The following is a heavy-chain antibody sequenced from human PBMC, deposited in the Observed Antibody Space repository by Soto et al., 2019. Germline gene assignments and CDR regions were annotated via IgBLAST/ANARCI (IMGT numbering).Heavy chain of an antibody. CDR2: IRPDGSEA. J-gene: IGHJ4*02. Sequence: EVQLVQPGGGLVQPGGSLRLSCVGSGFTFSDFYMNWVRQAPGKGLEWVANIRPDGSEANYAESVKGRFTTSRDNAKNSLFLQVNSLRADDSAVYYCAAWGGHDYNYWGQGILVTVSS. V-gene: IGHV3-7*03. CDR3: AAWGGHDYNY. D-gene: IGHD4-4*01. CDR1: GFTFSDFY.